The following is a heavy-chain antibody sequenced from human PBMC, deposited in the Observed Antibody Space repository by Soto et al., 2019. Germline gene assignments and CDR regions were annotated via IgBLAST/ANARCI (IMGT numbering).Heavy chain of an antibody. Sequence: QVQLVESGGGVVQPGRSLRLSCVASGFTFSSCGMHWVRQAPGKGLEWVAVISYDGTNKYYADSVKGRFTISRDNSKNTLYLQMNSLRTEDRAVDHCAKGAACRYNWHYRGDFDYWGQGTLVTVSS. V-gene: IGHV3-30*18. J-gene: IGHJ4*02. CDR2: ISYDGTNK. CDR3: AKGAACRYNWHYRGDFDY. CDR1: GFTFSSCG. D-gene: IGHD1-7*01.